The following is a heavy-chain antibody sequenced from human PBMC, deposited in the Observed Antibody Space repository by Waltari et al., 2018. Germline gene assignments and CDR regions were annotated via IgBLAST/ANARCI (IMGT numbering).Heavy chain of an antibody. J-gene: IGHJ6*03. Sequence: QVQLQQWGAGLLKPSETLSLTCAVYGGSFSGYSWSWIRQPPGTGLEWIGEINHSRSTNYNPSLKSRVTLSVDTSTNQFSLQLCSVTAADTALYYCARMSRPKNYYYYYYMDVWGKGTTVTVSS. V-gene: IGHV4-34*01. CDR2: INHSRST. CDR3: ARMSRPKNYYYYYYMDV. CDR1: GGSFSGYS. D-gene: IGHD6-13*01.